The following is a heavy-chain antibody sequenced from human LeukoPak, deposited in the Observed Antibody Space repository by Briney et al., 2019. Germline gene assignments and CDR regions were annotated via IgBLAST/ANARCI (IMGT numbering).Heavy chain of an antibody. Sequence: SVKVSCKAFGGTFSSYTISWVRQAPGQGLEWMGRIIPILGIANYAQKFQGRVTITADKSTSTAYMELSSLRSEDTAVYYCARDIAAAGTGRAFDIWGQGTMVTVSS. CDR3: ARDIAAAGTGRAFDI. D-gene: IGHD6-13*01. CDR1: GGTFSSYT. V-gene: IGHV1-69*04. CDR2: IIPILGIA. J-gene: IGHJ3*02.